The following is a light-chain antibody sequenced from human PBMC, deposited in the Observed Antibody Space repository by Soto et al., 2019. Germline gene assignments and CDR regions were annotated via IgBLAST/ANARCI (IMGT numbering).Light chain of an antibody. V-gene: IGKV1-39*01. CDR2: AAS. CDR3: QQIYSTPVT. J-gene: IGKJ4*01. CDR1: QSICTF. Sequence: DVQMTQSPPSLSASVGDRVTITCRASQSICTFLNWYQQKPGRAPKLLISAASSLQSGAPSRFSGSGSGTEFTLTISSLEPEDFATYHCQQIYSTPVTFGGGTKVEI.